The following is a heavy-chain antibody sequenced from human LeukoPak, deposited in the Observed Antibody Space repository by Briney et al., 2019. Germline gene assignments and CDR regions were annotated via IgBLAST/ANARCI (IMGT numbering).Heavy chain of an antibody. CDR3: ANHPEDYYDSSGAS. J-gene: IGHJ5*02. V-gene: IGHV3-30*02. D-gene: IGHD3-22*01. CDR2: IRYDGSNK. CDR1: GFTFSCYG. Sequence: GGSLRLSCAASGFTFSCYGMHWVRQAPGKWLEWVAFIRYDGSNKYYTDSVKGRFTISRDNPKNTLYLQMNSLRAEDSAVYYCANHPEDYYDSSGASWGQGTLVTVSS.